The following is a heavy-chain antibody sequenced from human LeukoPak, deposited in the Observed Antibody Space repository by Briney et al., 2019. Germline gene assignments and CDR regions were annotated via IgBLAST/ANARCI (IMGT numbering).Heavy chain of an antibody. J-gene: IGHJ4*02. CDR3: ARDPWR. CDR1: GLTVSSSY. D-gene: IGHD1-1*01. CDR2: IYSGGIT. V-gene: IGHV3-53*01. Sequence: GGSLRLSCAVSGLTVSSSYMSWVRQAPGKGLDWVSGIYSGGITSYGDSVKGGFTISRDNSKNTLYLQMNSLRAEDTAVYYCARDPWRWGQGTLVTVSS.